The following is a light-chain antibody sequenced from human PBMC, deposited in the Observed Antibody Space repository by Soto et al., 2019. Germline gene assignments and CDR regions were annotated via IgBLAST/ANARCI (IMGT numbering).Light chain of an antibody. Sequence: QSALTQPASVSGSPGQSITISCTGTSSDVGSYNLVSWYQQHPGKAPKLMIYEGSKWPSGVSNRFSGSKSGNTASLTISGLQAEDEADYYCCSYAGSGTGVFGGGTKLTVL. J-gene: IGLJ3*02. CDR3: CSYAGSGTGV. CDR1: SSDVGSYNL. CDR2: EGS. V-gene: IGLV2-23*01.